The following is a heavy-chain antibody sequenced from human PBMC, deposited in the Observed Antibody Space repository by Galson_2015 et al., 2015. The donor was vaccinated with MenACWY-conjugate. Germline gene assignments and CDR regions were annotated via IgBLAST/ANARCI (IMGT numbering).Heavy chain of an antibody. CDR1: GFTFTNYA. Sequence: SVKVSCKASGFTFTNYAMHWVRQAPGQRLEWMGWINAGNGNTKYSQKFQGRVTITSDTSASTAYMELSSLRSEDTAVYYCAREIVVAPAASWGDYYYGMDVWGQGTTVTVSS. CDR2: INAGNGNT. J-gene: IGHJ6*02. V-gene: IGHV1-3*01. D-gene: IGHD2-2*01. CDR3: AREIVVAPAASWGDYYYGMDV.